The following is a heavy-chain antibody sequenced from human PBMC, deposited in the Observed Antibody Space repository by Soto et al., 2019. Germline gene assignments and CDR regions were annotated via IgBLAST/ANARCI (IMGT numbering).Heavy chain of an antibody. D-gene: IGHD3-9*01. V-gene: IGHV1-8*01. Sequence: ASVKVSCKASGYTFTSYDINWVRQATGQGLEWMGWMNPNSGNTGYAQKFQGRVTMTRNTSISTAYMELSSLRSEDTAVYYCARGSTYYDILTGYFQTQVFDDWG. CDR1: GYTFTSYD. CDR2: MNPNSGNT. J-gene: IGHJ4*01. CDR3: ARGSTYYDILTGYFQTQVFDD.